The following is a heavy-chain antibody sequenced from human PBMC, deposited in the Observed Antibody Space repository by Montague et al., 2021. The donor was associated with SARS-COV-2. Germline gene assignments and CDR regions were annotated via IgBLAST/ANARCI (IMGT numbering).Heavy chain of an antibody. CDR1: GGPISGSSYY. D-gene: IGHD5-18*01. V-gene: IGHV4-39*01. CDR3: ARREYSYGWGD. Sequence: SETLSLTCTVTGGPISGSSYYWGWIRQSPGKGLEWIASVDYSGNTYYSPSLKSRLTISVDTSKNQFSLKLNSVTVADTALYYCARREYSYGWGDWGQGTLVTVSS. J-gene: IGHJ4*02. CDR2: VDYSGNT.